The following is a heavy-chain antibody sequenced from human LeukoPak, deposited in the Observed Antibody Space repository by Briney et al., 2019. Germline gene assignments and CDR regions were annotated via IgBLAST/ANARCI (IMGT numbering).Heavy chain of an antibody. CDR1: GFAFSTYG. Sequence: GGSLRLSCEASGFAFSTYGMHWVRQAPGKGLEWVAVIWYDGTNKYYADSVKGRFTISRDNSKSTLYLQMNSLRDEDTAVYYCARDRAHYCVLDYWGQGTLVTVSS. CDR2: IWYDGTNK. D-gene: IGHD3-10*02. CDR3: ARDRAHYCVLDY. J-gene: IGHJ4*02. V-gene: IGHV3-33*01.